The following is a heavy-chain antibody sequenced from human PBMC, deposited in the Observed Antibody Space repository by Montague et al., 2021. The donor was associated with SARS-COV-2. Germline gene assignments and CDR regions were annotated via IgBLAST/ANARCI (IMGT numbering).Heavy chain of an antibody. CDR1: GGLMRDSY. V-gene: IGHV4-59*08. J-gene: IGHJ4*02. CDR3: ARHIPLSRSPCFES. D-gene: IGHD2-21*01. CDR2: VHYTGHP. Sequence: SETLSLTCTVSGGLMRDSYWSWIRQPPGMGLEWIGQVHYTGHPSYEPSLRSRVFISVDTSQSQVSLKLNSVTAADTAIYFCARHIPLSRSPCFESWGQGILVTVSS.